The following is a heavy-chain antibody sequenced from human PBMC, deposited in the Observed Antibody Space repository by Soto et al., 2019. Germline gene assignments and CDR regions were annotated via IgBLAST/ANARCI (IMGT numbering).Heavy chain of an antibody. Sequence: PLGSVRLSGAASGCTCSSYAMSWVRQAPGKGLESVSAISGSGGSTCYADSVKGRFTISRGNSKNTLYLQMNSLRAEDTAVYYCAKRSDSSSDYYYGMNVWGQGTTVTVSS. V-gene: IGHV3-23*01. D-gene: IGHD6-6*01. CDR2: ISGSGGST. CDR1: GCTCSSYA. CDR3: AKRSDSSSDYYYGMNV. J-gene: IGHJ6*02.